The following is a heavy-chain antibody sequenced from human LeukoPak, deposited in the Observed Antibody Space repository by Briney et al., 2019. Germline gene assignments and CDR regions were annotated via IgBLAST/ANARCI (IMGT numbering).Heavy chain of an antibody. CDR1: GGSISSSSYY. CDR2: IYYSGSP. J-gene: IGHJ2*01. CDR3: ARGCHSSGWYALASPAWYFDL. V-gene: IGHV4-39*07. D-gene: IGHD6-19*01. Sequence: TSEALSLTCTVSGGSISSSSYYWGWVRQPPGKGLEWIGSIYYSGSPYYNPSLKSRVTISVDTSKNQFSLKLSSVTAADTAVYYCARGCHSSGWYALASPAWYFDLWGRATLVTVSS.